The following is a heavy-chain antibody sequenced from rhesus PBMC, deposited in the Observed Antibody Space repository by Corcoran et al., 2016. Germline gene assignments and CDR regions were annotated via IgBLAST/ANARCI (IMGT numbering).Heavy chain of an antibody. J-gene: IGHJ4*01. V-gene: IGHV4-106*01. D-gene: IGHD1-7*02. CDR1: GGSISGYYL. Sequence: QVQLQESGPGVVKPSETLSLTCAVSGGSISGYYLWSWIRQPPGKGLEWIGYIYGGSGGTSYNPALKSGVSIAIDTCKNQCSLKLSSVTAADTAVYYCARRTRYNWNDGDYWGQGVLVTVSS. CDR3: ARRTRYNWNDGDY. CDR2: IYGGSGGT.